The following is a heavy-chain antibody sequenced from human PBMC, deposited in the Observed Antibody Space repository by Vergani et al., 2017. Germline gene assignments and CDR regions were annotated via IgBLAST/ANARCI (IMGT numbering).Heavy chain of an antibody. V-gene: IGHV4-59*01. J-gene: IGHJ5*02. CDR3: ARHLPRVSYGSWSDWFDP. CDR1: GGSLSSYY. Sequence: QVQLQESGPGLVKPSETLSLTCTVPGGSLSSYYWSWIRQPPGEGLEWIGYIYYSGSTNYNPSLKSRVTISVDKSKNQFSLKLSSVTGEVTAVYYCARHLPRVSYGSWSDWFDPWGQGTLVTVSS. D-gene: IGHD3-10*01. CDR2: IYYSGST.